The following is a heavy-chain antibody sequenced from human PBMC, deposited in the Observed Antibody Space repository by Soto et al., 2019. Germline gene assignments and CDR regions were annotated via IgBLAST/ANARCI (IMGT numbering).Heavy chain of an antibody. CDR1: GGSFSGYY. CDR2: INHSGST. J-gene: IGHJ5*02. V-gene: IGHV4-34*01. D-gene: IGHD6-13*01. Sequence: SETLSLTCAVYGGSFSGYYWSWIRQPPGKGLEWIGEINHSGSTNYNPSLKSRVTISVDTSKNQFSLKLSSVTAADTAVYYCARVAGSWGLNWFDPWGQGTLVTVSS. CDR3: ARVAGSWGLNWFDP.